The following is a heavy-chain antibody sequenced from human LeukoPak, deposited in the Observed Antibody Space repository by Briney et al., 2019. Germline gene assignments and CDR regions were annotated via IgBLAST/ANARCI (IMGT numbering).Heavy chain of an antibody. CDR3: ARGLGYCSGGSCYFMIWFDP. CDR1: GGSFSGYY. V-gene: IGHV4-34*01. Sequence: SETLSLTCAVYGGSFSGYYWSWIRQPPGKGLEWIGEINHSGSTNYNPSLKSRVTISVDTSKNQFSLKLSSATAADTAVYYCARGLGYCSGGSCYFMIWFDPWGQGTLVTVSS. D-gene: IGHD2-15*01. CDR2: INHSGST. J-gene: IGHJ5*02.